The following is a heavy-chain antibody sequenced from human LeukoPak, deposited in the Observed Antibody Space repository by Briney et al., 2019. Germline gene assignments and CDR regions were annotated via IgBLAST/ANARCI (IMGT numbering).Heavy chain of an antibody. CDR3: AKDRGYSYGYFDY. CDR2: ISSSSSTI. CDR1: GFTFSSYS. Sequence: PGGSLRLSCAASGFTFSSYSMDWVRQAPGKGLEWVSYISSSSSTIYYADSVKGRFTISRDNAKNSLYLQMDSLRDEDTAVYYCAKDRGYSYGYFDYWGQGTLVTVSS. D-gene: IGHD5-18*01. J-gene: IGHJ4*02. V-gene: IGHV3-48*02.